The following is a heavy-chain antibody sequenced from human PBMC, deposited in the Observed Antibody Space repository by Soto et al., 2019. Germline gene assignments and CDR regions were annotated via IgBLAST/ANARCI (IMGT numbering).Heavy chain of an antibody. J-gene: IGHJ4*02. CDR3: ARQVEVTYFDY. D-gene: IGHD1-1*01. Sequence: QLHLQESGPGLLKPSETLSLTCTVSGGSISSSSYYWGWIRQPPGKRLEWIASISYSASTYYNSSIKSRVTLPVDTSKNQFSLKLRSMTAADTAVYYCARQVEVTYFDYWGQGTLVTVS. V-gene: IGHV4-39*01. CDR2: ISYSAST. CDR1: GGSISSSSYY.